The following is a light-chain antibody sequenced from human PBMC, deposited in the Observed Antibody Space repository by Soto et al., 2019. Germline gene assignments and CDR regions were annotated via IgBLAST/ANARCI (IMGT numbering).Light chain of an antibody. CDR1: QSISSW. V-gene: IGKV1-5*03. CDR2: KAS. Sequence: DIQMTQSPSTLSASVGDRVTITCRASQSISSWLAWYQQKPGKAPKLLIYKASSLEIGVPSRFSGSGSGTEFTLTISSLQPDDFATYYCQQYNSYLRTFGQGTKVEIK. CDR3: QQYNSYLRT. J-gene: IGKJ1*01.